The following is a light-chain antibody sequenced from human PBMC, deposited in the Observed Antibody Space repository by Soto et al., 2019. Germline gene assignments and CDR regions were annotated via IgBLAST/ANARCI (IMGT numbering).Light chain of an antibody. V-gene: IGLV2-23*01. Sequence: QSALAQPASVSGSPGQSITISFTGASGYVGTYSLVSWYQQHPGKAPKVVIYEGHKRPSGVPDRFSGSTSVNTASLTISGLQTDDEADYYCCLYVGATTYVFGTG. CDR2: EGH. J-gene: IGLJ1*01. CDR1: SGYVGTYSL. CDR3: CLYVGATTYV.